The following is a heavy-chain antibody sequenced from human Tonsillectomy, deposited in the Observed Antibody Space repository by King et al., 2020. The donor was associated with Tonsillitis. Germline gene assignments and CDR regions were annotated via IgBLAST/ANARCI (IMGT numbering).Heavy chain of an antibody. D-gene: IGHD3-9*01. V-gene: IGHV4-34*01. CDR3: ARLMYYDILTGYPDAFDI. CDR2: INHSGST. CDR1: GGSFSGYY. J-gene: IGHJ3*02. Sequence: VQLQQWGAGLLKPSETLSLTCAVYGGSFSGYYWSWIRQPPGKGLEWIGEINHSGSTNYNPSLKSRVTISVDTSKNQFSLKLSSVTAADTAVYYCARLMYYDILTGYPDAFDIWGQGTMVTVSS.